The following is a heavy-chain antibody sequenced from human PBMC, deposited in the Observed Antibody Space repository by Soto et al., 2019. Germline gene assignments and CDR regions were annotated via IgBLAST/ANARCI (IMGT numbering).Heavy chain of an antibody. CDR2: INPNSGGT. CDR1: GYPFTGYY. V-gene: IGHV1-2*04. CDR3: AKGFNDFWSGYFTPEYCNWFDP. J-gene: IGHJ5*02. Sequence: WASVKVSCKASGYPFTGYYIHWLRQAPGQGLEWMGWINPNSGGTNFAQKFLGWVTLTRDKSISTVYMELSRLKSDDTAVYYCAKGFNDFWSGYFTPEYCNWFDPWGQGTLVTVSS. D-gene: IGHD3-3*01.